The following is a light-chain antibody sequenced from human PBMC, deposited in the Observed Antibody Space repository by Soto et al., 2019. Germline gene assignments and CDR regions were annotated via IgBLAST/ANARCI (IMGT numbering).Light chain of an antibody. J-gene: IGKJ4*02. CDR3: QQYATTPRT. CDR2: WAS. V-gene: IGKV4-1*01. CDR1: QTLLYTSNNKSY. Sequence: DIVMTQSPDSLAVSLGERATINCKSSQTLLYTSNNKSYLAWYQQKAGQPHKLLFFWASSRESGVPDRFSASGTETDFTLTISSLQAEDVAVYFCQQYATTPRTFGRGTRVEIK.